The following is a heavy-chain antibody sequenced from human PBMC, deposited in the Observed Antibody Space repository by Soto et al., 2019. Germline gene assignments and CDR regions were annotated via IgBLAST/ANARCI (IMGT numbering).Heavy chain of an antibody. D-gene: IGHD3-22*01. J-gene: IGHJ3*02. CDR3: ARPSDYYDSSGYSDAFDI. CDR2: IYYSGST. Sequence: GSLRLSCTVSGGSISSSSYYWGWIRQPPGKGLEWIGSIYYSGSTYYNPSLKSRVTISVDTSKNQFSLKLSSVTAADTAVYYCARPSDYYDSSGYSDAFDIWGQGTMVTVSS. V-gene: IGHV4-39*01. CDR1: GGSISSSSYY.